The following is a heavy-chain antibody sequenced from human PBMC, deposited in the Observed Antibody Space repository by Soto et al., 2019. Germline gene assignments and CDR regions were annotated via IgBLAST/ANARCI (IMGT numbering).Heavy chain of an antibody. CDR1: GFTFSSYA. CDR2: ISGSGGST. Sequence: EVQLLESGGGLVQPGGSLRLSCAASGFTFSSYAMSWVRQAPGKGLEWVSAISGSGGSTYYADSVKGRFTISRDNSKNTLYLQRNSMTAEDTAVYYCAKHDNDDTIFGVVTEDYYYYGMDVWGQGTTVTASS. D-gene: IGHD3-3*01. V-gene: IGHV3-23*01. CDR3: AKHDNDDTIFGVVTEDYYYYGMDV. J-gene: IGHJ6*02.